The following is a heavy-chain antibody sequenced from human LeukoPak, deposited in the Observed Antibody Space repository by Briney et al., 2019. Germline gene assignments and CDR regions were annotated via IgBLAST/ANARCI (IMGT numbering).Heavy chain of an antibody. V-gene: IGHV3-21*04. D-gene: IGHD3/OR15-3a*01. CDR3: AKDWTSYPSYFDY. CDR2: ISSRSSNI. J-gene: IGHJ4*02. CDR1: GFTFNTYT. Sequence: PGGPLRLSCAASGFTFNTYTMNWVRQAPGKGLGWVSSISSRSSNIYYADSVKGRFTISRDNSKNTLYLQMNSLRAEDTAVYYCAKDWTSYPSYFDYWGQGTLVTVSS.